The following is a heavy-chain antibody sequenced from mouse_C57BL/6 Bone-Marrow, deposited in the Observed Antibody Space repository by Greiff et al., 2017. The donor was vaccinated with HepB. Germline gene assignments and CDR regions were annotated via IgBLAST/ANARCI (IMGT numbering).Heavy chain of an antibody. D-gene: IGHD1-1*01. J-gene: IGHJ1*03. CDR3: TYYGSSYWYFDV. CDR1: GFTFGNYW. CDR2: IRLKSDNYAT. V-gene: IGHV6-3*01. Sequence: EVKLEESGGGLVQPGGSMKLSCVASGFTFGNYWMNGVRQSPGKGLEWVAQIRLKSDNYATHYAESVKGRFTISRDDSKSSVYLQMNNLRAEDTGIYYCTYYGSSYWYFDVWGTGTTVTVSS.